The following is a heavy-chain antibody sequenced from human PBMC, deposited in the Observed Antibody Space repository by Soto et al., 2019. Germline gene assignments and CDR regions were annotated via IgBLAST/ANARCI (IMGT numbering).Heavy chain of an antibody. CDR2: IWSNGRTK. D-gene: IGHD1-7*01. Sequence: ESGGGVVQPGRSLRLSCAASGFTFSSYGMHWVRQAPGKGLEWVGVIWSNGRTKDYPDSVKGRFTISRDNSRNTLYLQMNSLRAEDTAVYFCATDRGNSPFDIWGQGTMVTVSS. CDR3: ATDRGNSPFDI. J-gene: IGHJ3*02. V-gene: IGHV3-33*01. CDR1: GFTFSSYG.